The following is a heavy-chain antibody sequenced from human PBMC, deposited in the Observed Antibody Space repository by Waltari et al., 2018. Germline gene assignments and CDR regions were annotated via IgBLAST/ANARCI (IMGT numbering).Heavy chain of an antibody. CDR3: ASSHSPNWFDP. Sequence: QLQLQESGSGLVKPSQTLSLTCAVSGGSISSGGYSWSWIRQPPGKGLDWIGYIYHSGSTYYNPSLKSRVTISVDRSKNQFSLKLSSVTAADTAVYYCASSHSPNWFDPWGQGTLVTVSS. V-gene: IGHV4-30-2*01. CDR2: IYHSGST. CDR1: GGSISSGGYS. J-gene: IGHJ5*02. D-gene: IGHD3-3*02.